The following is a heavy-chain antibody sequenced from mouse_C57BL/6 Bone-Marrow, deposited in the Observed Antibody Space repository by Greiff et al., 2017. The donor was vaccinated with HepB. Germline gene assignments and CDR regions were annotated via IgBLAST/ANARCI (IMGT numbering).Heavy chain of an antibody. D-gene: IGHD2-10*01. V-gene: IGHV14-4*01. Sequence: EVQLQESGAELVRPGASVKLSCTASGFNIKDDYMHWVKQRPEQGLEWIGWIDPENGDTEYASKFQGKATITADTSSNTAYLQLSSLTSEDTAVYYCTTLLPNWYFDVWGTGTTVTVSS. CDR2: IDPENGDT. CDR3: TTLLPNWYFDV. CDR1: GFNIKDDY. J-gene: IGHJ1*03.